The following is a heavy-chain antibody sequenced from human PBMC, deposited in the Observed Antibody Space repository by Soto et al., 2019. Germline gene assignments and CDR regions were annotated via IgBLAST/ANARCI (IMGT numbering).Heavy chain of an antibody. CDR3: ARGFGYDYGSGSYSPLAFDI. V-gene: IGHV4-34*01. D-gene: IGHD3-10*01. CDR1: GGSFSGYY. J-gene: IGHJ3*02. CDR2: INHSGST. Sequence: SETLSLTCAVYGGSFSGYYGSWSRQPPGKGLEWIGEINHSGSTNYNPSLKSRVTISVDTSKTQFSLKLSSVTAADTAVYYCARGFGYDYGSGSYSPLAFDIWGQGTMVTVSS.